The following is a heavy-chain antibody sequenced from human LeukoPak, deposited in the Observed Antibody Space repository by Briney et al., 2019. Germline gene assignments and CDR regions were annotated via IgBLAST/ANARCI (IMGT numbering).Heavy chain of an antibody. CDR1: GYTFTSYY. CDR3: ARDSGDYFEDAGIGFDY. Sequence: ASVKVSCKASGYTFTSYYMHWVRQAPGQGLEWMGIINPSGGSTSYAQKFQGRVTMTRDMSTSTVYMELSSLRSEDTAVYYCARDSGDYFEDAGIGFDYWGQGTLVTVSS. D-gene: IGHD4-17*01. CDR2: INPSGGST. V-gene: IGHV1-46*01. J-gene: IGHJ4*02.